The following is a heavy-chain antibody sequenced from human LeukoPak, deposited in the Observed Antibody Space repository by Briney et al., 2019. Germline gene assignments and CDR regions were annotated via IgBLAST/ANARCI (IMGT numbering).Heavy chain of an antibody. Sequence: GGSLRLSCAASGFTFSSYWMNWVRQAPGKGLVWVSRIASDGSSTTYADSVKGRFSISRDNAKNTLFLQMNSLRAEDTAVYYCARFKLSSSWSGDYDYWGQGALVTVSS. D-gene: IGHD6-13*01. J-gene: IGHJ4*02. V-gene: IGHV3-74*01. CDR2: IASDGSST. CDR3: ARFKLSSSWSGDYDY. CDR1: GFTFSSYW.